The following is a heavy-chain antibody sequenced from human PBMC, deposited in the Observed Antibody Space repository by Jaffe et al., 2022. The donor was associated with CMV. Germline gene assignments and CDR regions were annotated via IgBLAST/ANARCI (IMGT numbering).Heavy chain of an antibody. CDR2: INPNSGGT. J-gene: IGHJ5*02. D-gene: IGHD2-2*01. CDR1: GYTFTGYY. Sequence: QVQLVQSGAEVKKPGASVKVSCKASGYTFTGYYMHWVRQAPGQGLEWMGWINPNSGGTNYAQKFQGWVTMTRDTSISTAYMELSRLRSDDTAVYYCARASGMSCSSTSCYYYWFDPWGQGTLVTVSS. CDR3: ARASGMSCSSTSCYYYWFDP. V-gene: IGHV1-2*04.